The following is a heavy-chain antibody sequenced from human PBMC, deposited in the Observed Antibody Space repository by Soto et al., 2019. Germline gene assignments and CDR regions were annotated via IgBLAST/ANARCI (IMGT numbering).Heavy chain of an antibody. CDR1: GGSISSGDYY. D-gene: IGHD2-21*02. CDR3: ARASAPAFCGGDCYPDAFDI. CDR2: IYYSGST. V-gene: IGHV4-30-4*01. J-gene: IGHJ3*02. Sequence: TSETLSLTCTVSGGSISSGDYYWSWIRQPPGKGLEWIGYIYYSGSTYYNPSLKSRVTISVDTSKNQFSLKLSSVTAADTAVYYCARASAPAFCGGDCYPDAFDIWGQGTMVTVSS.